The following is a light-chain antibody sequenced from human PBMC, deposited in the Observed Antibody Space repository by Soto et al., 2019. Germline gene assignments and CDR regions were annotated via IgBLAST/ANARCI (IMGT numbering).Light chain of an antibody. Sequence: DVVMTQSPLSLPVTLGQPASISCRSSQSLVHRDGNTYLNWFQQRPGHSPRRLIYQVSNRDSGVPDRFSGSGSGTDFTLKISGVEAEDVGVYYCMQDTQWPHTVGQGTKLEIK. V-gene: IGKV2-30*02. J-gene: IGKJ2*01. CDR1: QSLVHRDGNTY. CDR3: MQDTQWPHT. CDR2: QVS.